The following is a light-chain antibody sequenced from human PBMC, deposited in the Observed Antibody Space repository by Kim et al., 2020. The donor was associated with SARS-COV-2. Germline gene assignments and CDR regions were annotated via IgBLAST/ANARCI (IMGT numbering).Light chain of an antibody. CDR2: KNN. CDR1: TSNIGDNS. CDR3: AAWDDSLSSYV. J-gene: IGLJ1*01. Sequence: GQRVTISCTGSTSNIGDNSVDWYQQVPGAAPKLLIEKNNQRPSGVPDRFSGSKSGTSASLAISGLRSEDEADYYCAAWDDSLSSYVFGTGTRSPS. V-gene: IGLV1-47*01.